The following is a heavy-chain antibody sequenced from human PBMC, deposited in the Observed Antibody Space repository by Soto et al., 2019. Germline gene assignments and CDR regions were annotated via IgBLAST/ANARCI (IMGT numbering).Heavy chain of an antibody. J-gene: IGHJ4*02. D-gene: IGHD2-15*01. CDR2: IWYDGSNK. CDR3: ASSLRGSCSGSSGYSVDN. Sequence: PAGSLWLSCAASGLTFSSSGMHWFRQEPGEGVEGVAVIWYDGSNKYYADSVKGRITISRDNSKNTLYLQMNSVRAEDTAVDDCASSLRGSCSGSSGYSVDNWGQGTLVTVSS. V-gene: IGHV3-33*01. CDR1: GLTFSSSG.